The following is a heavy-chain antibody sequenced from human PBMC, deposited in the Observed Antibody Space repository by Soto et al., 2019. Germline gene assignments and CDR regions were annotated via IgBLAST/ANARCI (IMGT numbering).Heavy chain of an antibody. Sequence: ASVKVSCKASGYTFTSYDINWVRQATGQGLEWMGWMNPNSGNTGYAQKFQGRVTMTRNTSISTAYMELSSLRSEDTAVYYCARGEVEYGDYDTYYYYGMDVWGQGTTGTV. V-gene: IGHV1-8*01. CDR1: GYTFTSYD. CDR2: MNPNSGNT. J-gene: IGHJ6*02. CDR3: ARGEVEYGDYDTYYYYGMDV. D-gene: IGHD4-17*01.